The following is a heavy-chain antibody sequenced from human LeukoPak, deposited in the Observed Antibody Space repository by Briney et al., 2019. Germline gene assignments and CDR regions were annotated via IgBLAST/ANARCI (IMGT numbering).Heavy chain of an antibody. D-gene: IGHD4-23*01. CDR2: ISYDGSNK. Sequence: PGGSLRLSCAASGFTFSTYAMHWVRQAPGKGLEWVAVISYDGSNKYYADSVKGRFTISRDDSKNTLYLQMNSLRAEDTAVYYCANLVCGGGNSVRGLAFDIWGQGTKVSVSS. CDR1: GFTFSTYA. V-gene: IGHV3-30*18. J-gene: IGHJ3*02. CDR3: ANLVCGGGNSVRGLAFDI.